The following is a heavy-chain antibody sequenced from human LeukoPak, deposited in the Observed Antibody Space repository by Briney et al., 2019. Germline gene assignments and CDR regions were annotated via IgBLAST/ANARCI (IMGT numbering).Heavy chain of an antibody. CDR3: AKDHYYGSGSYGMDV. D-gene: IGHD3-10*01. Sequence: GGSLRLSRAASGFTFSSYAMSWVRQAPGKGLEWVSAISGSGGSTYYADSVKGRFTISRDNSKNTLYLQMNSLRAEDTAVYYCAKDHYYGSGSYGMDVWGQGTTVTVSS. J-gene: IGHJ6*02. V-gene: IGHV3-23*01. CDR2: ISGSGGST. CDR1: GFTFSSYA.